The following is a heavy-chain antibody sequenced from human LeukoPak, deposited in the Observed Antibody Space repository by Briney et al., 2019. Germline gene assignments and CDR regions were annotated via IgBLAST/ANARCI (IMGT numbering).Heavy chain of an antibody. Sequence: PGGSLRLSCAASGFTFSSYAMSWVRQAPGKGLEWVSAISGSGGSTYYADSVKGRFTISRDNSKNTLYLQMNSLRAEDTAVYYCAKAYSSSCQDVCYLDYWGQGTLVTVSS. J-gene: IGHJ4*02. CDR1: GFTFSSYA. V-gene: IGHV3-23*01. CDR2: ISGSGGST. CDR3: AKAYSSSCQDVCYLDY. D-gene: IGHD6-13*01.